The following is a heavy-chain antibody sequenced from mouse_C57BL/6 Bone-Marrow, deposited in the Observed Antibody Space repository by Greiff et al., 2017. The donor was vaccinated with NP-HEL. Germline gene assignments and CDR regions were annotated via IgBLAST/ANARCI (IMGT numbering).Heavy chain of an antibody. CDR1: GYTFTSYW. CDR3: ARSWLLPVAY. Sequence: QVQLQQPGAELVKPGASVKLSCKASGYTFTSYWMQWVKQRPGQGLEWIGEIDPSDSYTNYNQKFKGKATLTVDTSSSTAYMQLSSLTSEDSAVYYCARSWLLPVAYWGQGTLVTVSA. D-gene: IGHD2-3*01. J-gene: IGHJ3*01. V-gene: IGHV1-50*01. CDR2: IDPSDSYT.